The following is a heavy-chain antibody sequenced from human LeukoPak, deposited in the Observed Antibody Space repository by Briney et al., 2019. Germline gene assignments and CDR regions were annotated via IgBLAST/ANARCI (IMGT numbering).Heavy chain of an antibody. D-gene: IGHD3-22*01. Sequence: GGPLRLSCAASGFTFSNYGMHWVRQAPGKGLEWVALIWYDGSNKYYADSVKGRLTISRDNSKNTLFLQMNSLRAEDTAVYYCAREGDEDYYDSSGFDYWGQGTLVTVSS. V-gene: IGHV3-30*02. CDR1: GFTFSNYG. J-gene: IGHJ4*02. CDR2: IWYDGSNK. CDR3: AREGDEDYYDSSGFDY.